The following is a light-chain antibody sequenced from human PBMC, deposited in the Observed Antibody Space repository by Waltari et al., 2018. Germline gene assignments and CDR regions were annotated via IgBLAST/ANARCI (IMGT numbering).Light chain of an antibody. J-gene: IGKJ3*01. CDR2: AAS. V-gene: IGKV1-9*01. CDR1: QGISNY. Sequence: IQLTQSPSFLSASVRDRVTITCRASQGISNYLAWYQQKPGKAPKLLIYAASTLQSGVPSRFSGSGSGTEFTLTISSLQPEDFATYYCQHLNSFPPFTFGPGTKVDIK. CDR3: QHLNSFPPFT.